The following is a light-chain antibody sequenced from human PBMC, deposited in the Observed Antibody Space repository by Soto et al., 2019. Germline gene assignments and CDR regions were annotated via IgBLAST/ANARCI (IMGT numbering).Light chain of an antibody. Sequence: IVLTQSPGTLSLSPGERATLSCMASQNLSSGYLAWYQQKPGQAPRILIYAASSRATGIPARFSGSGSGTEFTLTISSLQSEDFAVYYCQQYNNWPRITFGQGTRLEIK. J-gene: IGKJ5*01. V-gene: IGKV3-15*01. CDR3: QQYNNWPRIT. CDR1: QNLSSGY. CDR2: AAS.